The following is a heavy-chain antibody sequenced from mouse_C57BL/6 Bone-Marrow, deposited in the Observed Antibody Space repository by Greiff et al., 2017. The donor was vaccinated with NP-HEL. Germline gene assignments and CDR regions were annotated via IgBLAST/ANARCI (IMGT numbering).Heavy chain of an antibody. CDR2: IYPGDGDT. CDR1: GYAFSSSW. CDR3: TTPITTVAGYFDG. D-gene: IGHD1-1*01. J-gene: IGHJ2*01. V-gene: IGHV1-82*01. Sequence: QVQLQQSGPELVKPGASVKISCKASGYAFSSSWMNWVKQRPGKGLEWIGRIYPGDGDTNYNGKFKGKATLTADKSSSTAYLQLSSLTSEDTAVYYCTTPITTVAGYFDGWGQGTTLTVSS.